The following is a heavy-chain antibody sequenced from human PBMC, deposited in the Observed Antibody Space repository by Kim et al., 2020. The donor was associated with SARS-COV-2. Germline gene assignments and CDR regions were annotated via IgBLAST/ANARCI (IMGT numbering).Heavy chain of an antibody. CDR2: IYYSGST. CDR1: GGSINRYY. V-gene: IGHV4-59*01. J-gene: IGHJ3*02. D-gene: IGHD3-22*01. Sequence: SETLSLTCTVSGGSINRYYWSWIRQPPGKGLEWIGQIYYSGSTNYNSSLKSRVTISVDTSKNQLSLKLTSVTAADTAVYYCARDRYYDSGPDDAFDIWGQGTKVIVSS. CDR3: ARDRYYDSGPDDAFDI.